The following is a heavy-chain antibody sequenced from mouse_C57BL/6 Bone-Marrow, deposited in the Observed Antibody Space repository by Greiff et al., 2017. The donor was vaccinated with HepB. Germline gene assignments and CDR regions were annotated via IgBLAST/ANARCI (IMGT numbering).Heavy chain of an antibody. CDR1: GFNIKDDY. Sequence: EVQLQQSGAELVRPGASVKLSCTASGFNIKDDYMHWVKQRPEQGLEWIGWIDPENGDTEYASKFQGKATITADTSSNTAYLQLSSLTSEDTAVYYFTTSYGSSSAYWGQGTLVTVSA. CDR3: TTSYGSSSAY. V-gene: IGHV14-4*01. J-gene: IGHJ3*01. D-gene: IGHD1-1*01. CDR2: IDPENGDT.